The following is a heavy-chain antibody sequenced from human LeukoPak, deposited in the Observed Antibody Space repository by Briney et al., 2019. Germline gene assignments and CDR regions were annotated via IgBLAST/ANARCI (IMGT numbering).Heavy chain of an antibody. CDR2: ISYDGSNK. Sequence: GGSLRLSCAASGFTFSSYAMHWVRQAPGKGLEWVAVISYDGSNKYYADSVKGRFTISRDNSKNTLYLQMNSLRAEDTAVYYCARKPLAGQGDYYMDVWGKGSTVTVSS. D-gene: IGHD6-13*01. J-gene: IGHJ6*03. V-gene: IGHV3-30*01. CDR1: GFTFSSYA. CDR3: ARKPLAGQGDYYMDV.